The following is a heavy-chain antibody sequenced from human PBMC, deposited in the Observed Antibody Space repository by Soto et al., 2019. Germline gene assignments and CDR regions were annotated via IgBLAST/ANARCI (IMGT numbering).Heavy chain of an antibody. V-gene: IGHV5-51*01. D-gene: IGHD7-27*01. J-gene: IGHJ4*03. CDR2: IYPSDSDT. CDR1: GYSFTSYW. Sequence: PGESLKISCKASGYSFTSYWIGWVRQMPGKGLECMGIIYPSDSDTRYSPSFQGQVTISVDKSISTAYLQWSSLKASDTAMYYCVRATGASTNYFDYWGQGALLTSPQ. CDR3: VRATGASTNYFDY.